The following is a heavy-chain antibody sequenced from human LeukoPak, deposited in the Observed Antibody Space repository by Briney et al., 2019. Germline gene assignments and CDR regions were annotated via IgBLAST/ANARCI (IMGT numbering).Heavy chain of an antibody. D-gene: IGHD3-22*01. CDR2: LYTGGST. V-gene: IGHV3-53*01. CDR1: GFTFSSYS. CDR3: ARRAGALYYYDTSGPFDH. J-gene: IGHJ4*02. Sequence: GGSLRFSCAASGFTFSSYSMNWVRQAPGKGLEWVSVLYTGGSTYYADSVKGRFIISRDNSRNTLYLQMNSLRVDDTAVYFCARRAGALYYYDTSGPFDHWGRGTLVTVSS.